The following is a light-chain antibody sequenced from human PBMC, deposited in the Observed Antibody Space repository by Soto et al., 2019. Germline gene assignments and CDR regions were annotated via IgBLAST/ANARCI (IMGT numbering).Light chain of an antibody. CDR1: SSNIGSNY. Sequence: QLVLTQPPSASGTPGRRVTISCSGSSSNIGSNYVYWHQQLPGTAPKLLIYRNNQRPSGVPDRFSGSKSGTSASLAISGLRSEDEADYYCAAWDDSLSGVVFGGGTKLTVL. CDR3: AAWDDSLSGVV. J-gene: IGLJ2*01. V-gene: IGLV1-47*01. CDR2: RNN.